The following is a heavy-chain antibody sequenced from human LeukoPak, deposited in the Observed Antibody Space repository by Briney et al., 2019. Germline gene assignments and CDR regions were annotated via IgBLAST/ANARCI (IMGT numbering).Heavy chain of an antibody. Sequence: GSLRLSCGAPGFTFSRYYMTWVRQAPGKGLEWVAAIKQDGSEKFYVDSVKGRFTISRDNAKNSLFLQMNSLRAEDTAVYYCVRWIASGSGIYWYFDVWGRGTLVTVSS. CDR3: VRWIASGSGIYWYFDV. J-gene: IGHJ2*01. CDR1: GFTFSRYY. D-gene: IGHD1-26*01. CDR2: IKQDGSEK. V-gene: IGHV3-7*01.